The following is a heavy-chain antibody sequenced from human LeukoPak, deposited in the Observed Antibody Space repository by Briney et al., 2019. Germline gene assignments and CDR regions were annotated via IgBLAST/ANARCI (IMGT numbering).Heavy chain of an antibody. D-gene: IGHD2-21*02. CDR2: IYYSGST. CDR3: ARLYCGGDCSDFDY. J-gene: IGHJ4*02. Sequence: SETLSLTCTVSGDSISSYYWSWIRQTPGKGPEWIGNIYYSGSTNYNPSLKSRVTISVDTSKNQFSLKLSSVTAADTAVYYCARLYCGGDCSDFDYWGQGTLVTVSS. V-gene: IGHV4-59*01. CDR1: GDSISSYY.